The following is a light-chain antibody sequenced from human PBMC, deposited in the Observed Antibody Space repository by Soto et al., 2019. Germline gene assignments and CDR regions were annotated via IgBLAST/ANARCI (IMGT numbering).Light chain of an antibody. CDR2: GAS. Sequence: ELGLRQWARSRILTPGKRATPGRSASQPVNNACVAWYPQTPGQPPRLLIYGASNRATGIPDRFSGSGSGTDLHLTISRLEPEAFAVYYYLQYDSSPFTFGPGTKVDIK. CDR3: LQYDSSPFT. J-gene: IGKJ3*01. CDR1: QPVNNAC. V-gene: IGKV3-20*01.